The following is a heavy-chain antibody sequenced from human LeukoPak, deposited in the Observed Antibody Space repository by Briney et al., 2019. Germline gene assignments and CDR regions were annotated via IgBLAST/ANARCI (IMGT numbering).Heavy chain of an antibody. J-gene: IGHJ4*02. CDR2: ISGSGDGT. D-gene: IGHD3-3*01. CDR3: ARARFKSDY. Sequence: GGSLRLSCAASGFTFSSYGMSWVRQAPGKGLEWVSVISGSGDGTYYADSVKGRFTISRDNSKNTLYLQMNSLRAEDTAVYYCARARFKSDYWGQGTLVTVSS. CDR1: GFTFSSYG. V-gene: IGHV3-23*01.